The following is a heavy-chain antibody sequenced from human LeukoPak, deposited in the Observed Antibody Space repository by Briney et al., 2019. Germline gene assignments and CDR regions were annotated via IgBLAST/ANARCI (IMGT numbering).Heavy chain of an antibody. CDR1: GYSFSNYW. Sequence: GESLKISCKGSGYSFSNYWIGWVRQMPGKGLEWMGIIYPGESETRYSPSVQGQVTISADKSITTAYLQWSSLKASDTAVYYCAKLGAYSSSWYGFFDYWGQGTLVAVSS. D-gene: IGHD6-13*01. J-gene: IGHJ4*02. V-gene: IGHV5-51*01. CDR2: IYPGESET. CDR3: AKLGAYSSSWYGFFDY.